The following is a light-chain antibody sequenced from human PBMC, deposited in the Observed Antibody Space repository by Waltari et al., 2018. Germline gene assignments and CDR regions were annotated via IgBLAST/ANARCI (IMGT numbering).Light chain of an antibody. V-gene: IGKV3-15*01. CDR1: HSVSSN. CDR3: QQYNNWPL. J-gene: IGKJ4*01. Sequence: EIVMTQSPATLSVSPGERATLSCRASHSVSSNLAWYQQKPGQAPRLLIYGASTRATGIPARFSGSGSGTEFTLTISSMQSEDFAVYYCQQYNNWPLFGGGTKVEIK. CDR2: GAS.